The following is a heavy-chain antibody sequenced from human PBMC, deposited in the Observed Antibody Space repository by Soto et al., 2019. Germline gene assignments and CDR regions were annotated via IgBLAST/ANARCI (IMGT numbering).Heavy chain of an antibody. CDR1: GFSLSTSGMC. CDR3: ARIRHYDFWSGYYPNYYYYYRDV. V-gene: IGHV2-70*11. D-gene: IGHD3-3*01. Sequence: SGPTLVNPTQTLTLTCTFSGFSLSTSGMCVSWIRQPPGKALEWLARIDWDDDKYYSTSLKTRLTISKDTSKNQVVLTMTNMDPVDTATYYCARIRHYDFWSGYYPNYYYYYRDVWGKGTTVTVSS. CDR2: IDWDDDK. J-gene: IGHJ6*03.